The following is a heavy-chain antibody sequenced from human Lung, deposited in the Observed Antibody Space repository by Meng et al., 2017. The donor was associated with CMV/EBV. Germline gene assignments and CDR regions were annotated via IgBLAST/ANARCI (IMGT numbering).Heavy chain of an antibody. CDR2: ISSGNTSL. CDR1: GFTLSDLS. CDR3: ATDKGEGFDP. D-gene: IGHD2-21*01. V-gene: IGHV3-21*01. J-gene: IGHJ5*02. Sequence: VHWVEVGGGLVMRGGSLRPSCPASGFTLSDLSMTCVRPAPGMGLEWVSSISSGNTSLYYADSVKGRFTLSRDNAKNALYLQMNSLRAEDSALYYCATDKGEGFDPWGQGTPGHRLL.